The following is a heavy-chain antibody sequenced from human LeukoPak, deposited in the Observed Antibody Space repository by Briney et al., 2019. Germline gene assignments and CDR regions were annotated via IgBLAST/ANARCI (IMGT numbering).Heavy chain of an antibody. CDR1: GGSISSSSYY. V-gene: IGHV4-39*07. CDR3: ARGSMRAVAGTTGSYYYGMDV. D-gene: IGHD6-19*01. Sequence: PSETLSLTCTVSGGSISSSSYYWGWIRQPPGKELEWIGSIYSGGSSYYNPSLKSRVTISVDTSNNQFSLKVNSVTAADTAVYYCARGSMRAVAGTTGSYYYGMDVWGQGTTVIVSS. J-gene: IGHJ6*02. CDR2: IYSGGSS.